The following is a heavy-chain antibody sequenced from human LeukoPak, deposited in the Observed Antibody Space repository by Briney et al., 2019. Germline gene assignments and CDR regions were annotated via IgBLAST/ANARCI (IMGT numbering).Heavy chain of an antibody. D-gene: IGHD6-13*01. CDR2: IYYSGST. CDR1: GGSISSSSYY. Sequence: PSETLSLTCTVSGGSISSSSYYWGWIRQPPGKGLEWIGSIYYSGSTYYNPSLKSRVTISVDTSKSQFSLKLSSVTAADTAVYYCARDHNWGSSWVFDYWGQGTLVTVSS. V-gene: IGHV4-39*07. CDR3: ARDHNWGSSWVFDY. J-gene: IGHJ4*02.